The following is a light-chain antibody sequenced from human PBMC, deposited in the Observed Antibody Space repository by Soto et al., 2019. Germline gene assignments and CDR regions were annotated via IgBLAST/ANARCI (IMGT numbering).Light chain of an antibody. V-gene: IGKV1-27*01. CDR2: GAS. J-gene: IGKJ4*01. CDR3: QKYDSDPPL. Sequence: DIPMTQSPSSLSASVGDRVTITCRTSQGIYNYLAWYQQKPGKVPKLLIYGASTLQSGVPSRFSGSGSGTDFTLTISSLQPEDVATYYCQKYDSDPPLFGGGTKVEIK. CDR1: QGIYNY.